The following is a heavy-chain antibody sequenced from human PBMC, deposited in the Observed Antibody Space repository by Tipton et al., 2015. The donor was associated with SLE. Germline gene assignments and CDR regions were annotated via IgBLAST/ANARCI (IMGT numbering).Heavy chain of an antibody. D-gene: IGHD3-10*01. CDR3: ARGRWFGDY. J-gene: IGHJ4*02. Sequence: TLSLTCTVSGGSISSGSYYWGWIRQPPGKGLEWIGYIYYSGSTNYNPSLKSRVTISVDTSKNQFSLKLSSVTAADTAVYYCARGRWFGDYWGQGTLVTVSS. CDR2: IYYSGST. CDR1: GGSISSGSYY. V-gene: IGHV4-61*01.